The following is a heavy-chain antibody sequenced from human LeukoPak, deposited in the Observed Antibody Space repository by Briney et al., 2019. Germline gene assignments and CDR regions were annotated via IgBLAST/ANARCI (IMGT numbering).Heavy chain of an antibody. D-gene: IGHD1-26*01. CDR1: GFTFSRYE. J-gene: IGHJ2*01. Sequence: GGSLRLLCAASGFTFSRYEMKWVRQAPGKGLEWVSCISSSGSTIYYADSVKGRFPLPRDNAKNSLYRQMNSLRAEDTAVYYCARGSEIVGASTGYWYFDLWGRGTLVTVSS. CDR3: ARGSEIVGASTGYWYFDL. CDR2: ISSSGSTI. V-gene: IGHV3-48*03.